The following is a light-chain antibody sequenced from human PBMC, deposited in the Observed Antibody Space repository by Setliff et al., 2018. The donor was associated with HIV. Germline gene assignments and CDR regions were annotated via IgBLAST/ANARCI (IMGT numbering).Light chain of an antibody. J-gene: IGLJ3*02. Sequence: NFMLTQPHSLSESPGKTITISCTRTVGDIASNYVHWYQQRPGSSPKTVIYEDDERPSGVPDRFSGSIDKSSNSASLSISRLKTEDEAAYYCQSYDSDNHLWVFGGGTKVTVL. CDR3: QSYDSDNHLWV. CDR2: EDD. CDR1: VGDIASNY. V-gene: IGLV6-57*01.